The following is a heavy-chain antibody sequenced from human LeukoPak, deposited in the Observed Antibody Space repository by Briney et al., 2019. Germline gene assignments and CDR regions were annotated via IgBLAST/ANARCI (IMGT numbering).Heavy chain of an antibody. D-gene: IGHD1-26*01. CDR2: INSDGSST. Sequence: PGGSLRLSCAASGFTFSSYSMNWVRQAPGKGLEWVSRINSDGSSTTYADSVKGRFTISRDNAKNTLYLQMNSLRAEDTAVYYCARAQVGATPPYVDYWGQGTLVTVSS. V-gene: IGHV3-74*03. CDR1: GFTFSSYS. CDR3: ARAQVGATPPYVDY. J-gene: IGHJ4*02.